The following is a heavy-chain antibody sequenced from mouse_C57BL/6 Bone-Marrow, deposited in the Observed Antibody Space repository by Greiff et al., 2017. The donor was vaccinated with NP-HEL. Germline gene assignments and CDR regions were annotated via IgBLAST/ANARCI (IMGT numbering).Heavy chain of an antibody. CDR3: ARDDNYYAMDY. Sequence: EVKLMESGGGLVQSGRSLRLSCATSGFTFSDFYMEWVRQAPGKGLEWIAASRNKANDYTTEYSASVKGRFIVSRDTSQSILYLQMNALRAEDTAIYYCARDDNYYAMDYWGQGSSVTVSS. J-gene: IGHJ4*01. V-gene: IGHV7-1*01. CDR2: SRNKANDYTT. CDR1: GFTFSDFY.